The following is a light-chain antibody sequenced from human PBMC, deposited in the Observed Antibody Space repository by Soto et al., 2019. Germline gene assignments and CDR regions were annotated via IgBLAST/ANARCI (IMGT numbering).Light chain of an antibody. V-gene: IGKV3-20*01. Sequence: EFVLMQSPGTLSLSPGERATLSCRASQSVSSSFLAWYQQKPGQAPRILIYGASTRATGIPDRFSGSGSGTDFTLTISRLEPEDFAVCYCQQYGSSPPLTFGGGTKVEIK. J-gene: IGKJ4*01. CDR1: QSVSSSF. CDR2: GAS. CDR3: QQYGSSPPLT.